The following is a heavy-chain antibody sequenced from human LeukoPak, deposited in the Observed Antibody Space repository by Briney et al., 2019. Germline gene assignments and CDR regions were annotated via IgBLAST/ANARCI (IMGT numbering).Heavy chain of an antibody. D-gene: IGHD4-11*01. J-gene: IGHJ4*02. CDR2: ISYDGSNK. V-gene: IGHV3-30*18. CDR3: AKYPKMNRSHLTTAPLDY. CDR1: GFTFSSYG. Sequence: GGSLRLSCAASGFTFSSYGMHWVRQAPGKGLEWVAVISYDGSNKYYADSVKGRFTISRDNSKNTLYLQMNSLRAEDTAVYYCAKYPKMNRSHLTTAPLDYWGQGTLVTVSS.